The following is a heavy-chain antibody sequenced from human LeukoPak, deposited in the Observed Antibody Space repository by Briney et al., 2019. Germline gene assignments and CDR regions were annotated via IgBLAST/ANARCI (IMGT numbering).Heavy chain of an antibody. V-gene: IGHV3-21*01. J-gene: IGHJ4*02. CDR2: IGSSSSYI. D-gene: IGHD1-26*01. Sequence: PGGSLRLSCAASGFTFSSYSMNWVRQAPGKGLEWVSSIGSSSSYIYYADSVKGRFTISRDNAKNSLYLQMNSLRAEDTAVYYCARGIGSYVPSVFDYWGQGTLVTVSS. CDR1: GFTFSSYS. CDR3: ARGIGSYVPSVFDY.